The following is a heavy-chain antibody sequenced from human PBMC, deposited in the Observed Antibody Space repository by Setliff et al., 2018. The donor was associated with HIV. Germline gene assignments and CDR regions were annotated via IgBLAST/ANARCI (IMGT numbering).Heavy chain of an antibody. CDR1: GYTFPSFY. V-gene: IGHV1-46*01. J-gene: IGHJ6*03. CDR3: ARIVRPSYYYYYYMDV. Sequence: GASVKVSCKASGYTFPSFYVHWVRQAPGQGLEWMGIINPTSGNTTYAQNFQGRVTITADESTSTAYMELSSLRSEDTAVYYCARIVRPSYYYYYYMDVWGKGTTVTVSS. D-gene: IGHD3-10*02. CDR2: INPTSGNT.